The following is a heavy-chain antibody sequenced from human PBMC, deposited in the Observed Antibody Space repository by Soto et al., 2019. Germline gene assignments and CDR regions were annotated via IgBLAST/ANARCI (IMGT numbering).Heavy chain of an antibody. D-gene: IGHD2-8*01. CDR3: TKARFPPTNHMYFDN. CDR1: GFAFTSYA. Sequence: EVQLLESGGGLVQPGGSLTLSCEASGFAFTSYAMSWVRQAPGKGLEWVSSISYNGRSTYYAGAVRGRVTISGDNPRNTVFLRMTSLRAEDTAVYYCTKARFPPTNHMYFDNWGRGTQVTVSS. V-gene: IGHV3-23*05. CDR2: ISYNGRST. J-gene: IGHJ4*01.